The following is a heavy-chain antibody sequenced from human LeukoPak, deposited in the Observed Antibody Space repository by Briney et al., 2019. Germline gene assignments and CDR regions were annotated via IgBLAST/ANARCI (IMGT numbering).Heavy chain of an antibody. J-gene: IGHJ4*02. Sequence: ASVKVSCKASGYTFTSNYMHWLRQAPGQGLEWMGVINPSGGSTIYAQKFQGRVTMTRDMSTSTDYMELSSLKSEDTAVYYCARDQIGSSRPFDYWGQGTLVTVSS. CDR1: GYTFTSNY. V-gene: IGHV1-46*01. CDR3: ARDQIGSSRPFDY. D-gene: IGHD6-13*01. CDR2: INPSGGST.